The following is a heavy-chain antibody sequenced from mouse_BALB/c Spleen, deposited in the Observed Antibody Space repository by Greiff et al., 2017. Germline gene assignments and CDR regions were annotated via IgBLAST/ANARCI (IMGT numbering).Heavy chain of an antibody. CDR1: GYTFTNYW. CDR2: IYPGGGYT. CDR3: ARRGGSSFDY. Sequence: QVHVKQSGAELVRPGTSVKISCKASGYTFTNYWLGWVKQRPGHGLEWIGDIYPGGGYTNYNEKFKGKATLTADTSSSTAYMQLSSLTSEDSAVYFCARRGGSSFDYWGQGTTLTVSS. V-gene: IGHV1-63*02. J-gene: IGHJ2*01.